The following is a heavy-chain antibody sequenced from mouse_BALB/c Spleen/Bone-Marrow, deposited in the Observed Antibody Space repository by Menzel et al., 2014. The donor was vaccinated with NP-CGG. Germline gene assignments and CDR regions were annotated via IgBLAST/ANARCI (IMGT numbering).Heavy chain of an antibody. Sequence: EVMLVESGGGLVQPKGSLKLSCAASGFTFNTYAMNWVRQAPGKGLEWVARIRSKSNNYATYYADSVKDRFTISRDDSQSMLYLQMNNLKTEDTAMYYCVRSDDGWFAYWGQGTLVTVSA. CDR1: GFTFNTYA. V-gene: IGHV10-1*02. CDR2: IRSKSNNYAT. CDR3: VRSDDGWFAY. D-gene: IGHD2-3*01. J-gene: IGHJ3*01.